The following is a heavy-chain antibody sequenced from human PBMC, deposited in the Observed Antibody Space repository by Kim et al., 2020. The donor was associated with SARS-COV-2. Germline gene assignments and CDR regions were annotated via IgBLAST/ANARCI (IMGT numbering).Heavy chain of an antibody. J-gene: IGHJ4*02. Sequence: GGSLRLSCAASGFTFSNYWMNWVRQAPGKGLVWVSRIKSDGTYTTYADSVRGRFTISRDNAKNTLYLQMNSLRAEDTAVYYCARRKRIAEEGFDNWGQGTPVTVSS. CDR2: IKSDGTYT. D-gene: IGHD6-13*01. CDR3: ARRKRIAEEGFDN. CDR1: GFTFSNYW. V-gene: IGHV3-74*03.